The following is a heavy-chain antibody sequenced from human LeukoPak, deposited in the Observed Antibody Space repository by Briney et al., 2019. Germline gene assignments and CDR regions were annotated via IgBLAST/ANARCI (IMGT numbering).Heavy chain of an antibody. V-gene: IGHV4-38-2*01. D-gene: IGHD6-13*01. CDR2: IYHSGST. Sequence: PSETLSLTCAVSGYSISSGYYWGWIRQPPGKGLEWIGSIYHSGSTYYNPSLKSRVTISVDTSKNQFSLRLSSVTAADTAVYYCARSPLYSAAAARDYYYYYYMDVWGKGTTVTISS. CDR1: GYSISSGYY. CDR3: ARSPLYSAAAARDYYYYYYMDV. J-gene: IGHJ6*03.